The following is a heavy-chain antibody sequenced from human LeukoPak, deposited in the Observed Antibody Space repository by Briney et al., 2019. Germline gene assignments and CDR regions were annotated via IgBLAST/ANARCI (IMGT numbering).Heavy chain of an antibody. CDR3: ASRSIAVAGTEY. Sequence: GGSLRLSCAASGFTFSSYAMHWVRQAPGKGLEWVAVISYDGSNKYYADSVKGRFTISRDNSKNTLYLQMNSLRAEDTAVYYCASRSIAVAGTEYWGQGTLVTVSS. V-gene: IGHV3-30-3*01. D-gene: IGHD6-19*01. J-gene: IGHJ4*02. CDR1: GFTFSSYA. CDR2: ISYDGSNK.